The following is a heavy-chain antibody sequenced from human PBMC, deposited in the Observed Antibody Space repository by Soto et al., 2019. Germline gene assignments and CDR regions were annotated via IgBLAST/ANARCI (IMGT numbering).Heavy chain of an antibody. CDR3: ARSIRGPRRFNGMDV. CDR1: GFSFTSPGMC. D-gene: IGHD1-20*01. V-gene: IGHV2-70*13. CDR2: IERDDDDK. Sequence: SGPTLVNPTETLTLTCTFSGFSFTSPGMCVSWIRQPPGKALEGLALIERDDDDKYSSTSLKTRLTISKDTRKNQVVLTMANMDPADTGTYYCARSIRGPRRFNGMDVWGQGT. J-gene: IGHJ6*02.